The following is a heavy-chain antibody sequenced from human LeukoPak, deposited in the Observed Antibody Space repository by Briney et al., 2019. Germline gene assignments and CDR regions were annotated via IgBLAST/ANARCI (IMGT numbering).Heavy chain of an antibody. CDR2: IYYSGST. CDR3: AREDSSGYYGY. D-gene: IGHD3-22*01. Sequence: SETLSLTCTVSGGSISSYYWSWIRQPPGKGLEWIGYIYYSGSTNYNPSLKSRVTISVDTSKNQFSLKLSSVTAAGTAVYYCAREDSSGYYGYWGQGTLVTVSS. J-gene: IGHJ4*02. CDR1: GGSISSYY. V-gene: IGHV4-59*01.